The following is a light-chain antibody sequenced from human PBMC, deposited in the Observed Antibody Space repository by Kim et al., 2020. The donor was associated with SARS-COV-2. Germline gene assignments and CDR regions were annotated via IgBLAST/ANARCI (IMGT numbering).Light chain of an antibody. J-gene: IGLJ2*01. CDR3: QAGESRKG. V-gene: IGLV3-1*01. CDR2: KES. Sequence: VPPGQTDSIPRSGDKLGDKYACWYQQATGQSPVRVIYKESKRPSGIPARFSRYNSGHTATLTLSGTQAREEADYYCQAGESRKGFGGGTQLTVL. CDR1: KLGDKY.